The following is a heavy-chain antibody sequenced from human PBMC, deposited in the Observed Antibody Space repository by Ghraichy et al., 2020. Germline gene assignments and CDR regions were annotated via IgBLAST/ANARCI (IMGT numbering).Heavy chain of an antibody. CDR2: IYYSGST. CDR3: ARGGYCSSTSCYGPDYYYYYGMDV. D-gene: IGHD2-2*01. V-gene: IGHV4-59*01. J-gene: IGHJ6*02. Sequence: SETLSLTCTVSGGSISSYYWSWIRQPPGKGLEWIGYIYYSGSTNYNPSLKSRVTISVDTSKNQFSLKLSSVTAADTAVYYCARGGYCSSTSCYGPDYYYYYGMDVWGQGTTVTVSS. CDR1: GGSISSYY.